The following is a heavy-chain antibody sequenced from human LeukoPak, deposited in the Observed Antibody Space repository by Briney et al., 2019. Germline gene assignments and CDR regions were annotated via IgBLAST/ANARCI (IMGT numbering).Heavy chain of an antibody. CDR2: ISSSSSYI. CDR1: GFTFSSYT. J-gene: IGHJ4*02. V-gene: IGHV3-21*01. Sequence: PGGSLRLSXAASGFTFSSYTVNWVRQAPGKGLEWVSSISSSSSYIYYADSLKGRFTISRDNAKNSLYLQMSSLRAEDTAVYYCARDPSSRGDFDYWGQGTLVTVSS. CDR3: ARDPSSRGDFDY. D-gene: IGHD2-15*01.